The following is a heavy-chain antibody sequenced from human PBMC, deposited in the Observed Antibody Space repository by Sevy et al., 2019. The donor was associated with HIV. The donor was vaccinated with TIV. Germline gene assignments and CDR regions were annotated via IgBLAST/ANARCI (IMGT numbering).Heavy chain of an antibody. V-gene: IGHV3-48*03. D-gene: IGHD3-3*01. J-gene: IGHJ4*02. Sequence: GGSLRLSCAASGFTFSSYEMNWVRQAPGKGLEWVSYISSSGSTIYYADSVKGRFTISRDNAKNSLYLQMNSLRAEDTAVYCCARWSAHIIQEDFDYWGQGTLVTVSS. CDR2: ISSSGSTI. CDR1: GFTFSSYE. CDR3: ARWSAHIIQEDFDY.